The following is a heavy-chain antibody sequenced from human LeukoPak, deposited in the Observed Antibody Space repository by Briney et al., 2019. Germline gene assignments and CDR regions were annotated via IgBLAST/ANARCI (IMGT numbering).Heavy chain of an antibody. CDR2: INHSGST. J-gene: IGHJ4*02. Sequence: KSSETLSLTCAVYGGSFSGYYWSWIRQPPGKGLEWIGEINHSGSTNYNPSLKSRVTISVDTSKNQFSLKLSSVTAADTAVYYCARAPYDSSGYYWGQGTLVTVSS. V-gene: IGHV4-34*01. CDR3: ARAPYDSSGYY. CDR1: GGSFSGYY. D-gene: IGHD3-22*01.